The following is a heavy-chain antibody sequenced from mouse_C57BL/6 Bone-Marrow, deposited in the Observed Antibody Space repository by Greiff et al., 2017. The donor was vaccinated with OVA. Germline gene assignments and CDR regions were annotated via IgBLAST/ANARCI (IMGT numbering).Heavy chain of an antibody. CDR1: GYTFTDYN. CDR2: INPNNGGT. V-gene: IGHV1-22*01. Sequence: VQLQQSGPELVKPGASVKMSCKASGYTFTDYNMHWVKQSHGKSLEWIGYINPNNGGTSYNQKFKGKATLTVNTSSSTAYMELRSLTSEDSAVYYCARLIYDGYYYAMDYWGQGTSVTVSS. CDR3: ARLIYDGYYYAMDY. J-gene: IGHJ4*01. D-gene: IGHD2-3*01.